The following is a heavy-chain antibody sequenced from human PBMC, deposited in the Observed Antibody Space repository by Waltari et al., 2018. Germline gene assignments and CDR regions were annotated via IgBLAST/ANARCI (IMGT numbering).Heavy chain of an antibody. Sequence: QVQLVQSGSELKKPGASVKVSCKASGYTFTSYAMNWVRQAPGQGLEWMGWINAGNGNTKYSQKFQGRVTITRDTSASTAYMELSSLRSEDTAVYYCARDGGGYTGYWGQGTLVTVSS. CDR1: GYTFTSYA. CDR2: INAGNGNT. J-gene: IGHJ4*02. V-gene: IGHV1-3*01. CDR3: ARDGGGYTGY. D-gene: IGHD2-15*01.